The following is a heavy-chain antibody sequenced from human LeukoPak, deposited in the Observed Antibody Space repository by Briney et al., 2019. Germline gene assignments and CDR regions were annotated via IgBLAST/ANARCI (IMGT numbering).Heavy chain of an antibody. CDR3: ARAIRADRRGSWFDP. V-gene: IGHV1-8*03. J-gene: IGHJ5*02. D-gene: IGHD6-6*01. CDR2: MNPNSGNT. CDR1: GYPFTSYD. Sequence: ASVKVSCKASGYPFTSYDINWVRQATGQGLEWMGWMNPNSGNTGYAQKFQGRVTFSRNTSITTAYMELSSPRSEDTAVYYCARAIRADRRGSWFDPWGQGTLVTVSS.